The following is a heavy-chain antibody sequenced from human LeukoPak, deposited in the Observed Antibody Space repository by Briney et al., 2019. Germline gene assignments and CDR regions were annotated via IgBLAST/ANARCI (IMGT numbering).Heavy chain of an antibody. D-gene: IGHD3-10*01. Sequence: PAGSLRLSCAASGFTFKTYGMHWVRQAPGKGLEWVAFIRYDGSKKFYTGTVKGQFSVSRDNAKDKLYLQMNSLRAEDTAVYYCANDLYGSGSYELRLFDYWGQGTLVTVSS. CDR2: IRYDGSKK. J-gene: IGHJ4*02. CDR3: ANDLYGSGSYELRLFDY. CDR1: GFTFKTYG. V-gene: IGHV3-30*02.